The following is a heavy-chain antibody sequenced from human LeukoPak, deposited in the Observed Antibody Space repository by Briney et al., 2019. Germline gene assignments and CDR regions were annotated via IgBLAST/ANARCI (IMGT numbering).Heavy chain of an antibody. V-gene: IGHV4-4*08. Sequence: SETLSLTCTVSGGSISSYYWSWIRQPPGKGMEWIGRSYTSGSTNYNPSLKNRATISVDTSKNQFSLKLTSVTAADTAVYYCARGRGGTYYWYDPWGQGTLVTVSS. CDR3: ARGRGGTYYWYDP. J-gene: IGHJ5*02. CDR2: SYTSGST. CDR1: GGSISSYY. D-gene: IGHD1-26*01.